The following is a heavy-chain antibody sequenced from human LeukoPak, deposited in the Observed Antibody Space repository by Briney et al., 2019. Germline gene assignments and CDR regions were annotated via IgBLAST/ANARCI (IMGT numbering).Heavy chain of an antibody. CDR2: IRYDGSNK. J-gene: IGHJ6*03. CDR3: AKTYNWDHYYYYMDV. V-gene: IGHV3-30*02. D-gene: IGHD1-20*01. Sequence: GGSLRLSCAASGFTFSSYGMHWVRQAPGKGLERVAFIRYDGSNKYYADSVKGRFTISRDNSKNTLYLQMNSLRAEDTAIYYCAKTYNWDHYYYYMDVWGKGTTVTVSS. CDR1: GFTFSSYG.